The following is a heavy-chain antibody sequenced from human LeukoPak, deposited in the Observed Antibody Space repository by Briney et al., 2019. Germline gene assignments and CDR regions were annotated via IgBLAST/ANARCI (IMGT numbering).Heavy chain of an antibody. D-gene: IGHD3-10*01. J-gene: IGHJ4*02. CDR1: GGSFSGYY. CDR3: ARGLLRYYYGSGHDY. CDR2: INHSGST. V-gene: IGHV4-34*01. Sequence: SETLSLTCAVYGGSFSGYYWSWIRQPPGKGLERIGEINHSGSTNYNPSLKSRVTISVDTSKNQFSLKLSSVTAADTAVYYCARGLLRYYYGSGHDYWGQGTLVTVSS.